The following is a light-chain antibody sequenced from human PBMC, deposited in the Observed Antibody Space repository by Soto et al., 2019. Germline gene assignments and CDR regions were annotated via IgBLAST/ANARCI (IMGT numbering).Light chain of an antibody. V-gene: IGKV1-39*01. CDR2: AAS. CDR3: QQSYNSPPIT. CDR1: QNIFSS. Sequence: DIHMSQSPSSLSASIGDRVTITCRAVQNIFSSLNWYQQKPGKAPKLLIYAASSLQSGGPSRFSGSGSGTDFTLTITSLQPEDFATYYCQQSYNSPPITFGQGTRLEI. J-gene: IGKJ5*01.